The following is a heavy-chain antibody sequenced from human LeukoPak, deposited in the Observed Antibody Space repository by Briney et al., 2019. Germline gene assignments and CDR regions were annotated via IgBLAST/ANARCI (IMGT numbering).Heavy chain of an antibody. D-gene: IGHD6-19*01. CDR3: ARAYDSGWYVTDY. CDR2: ISYDGSDK. CDR1: EFTFSSYA. Sequence: GRSLRLSCAASEFTFSSYAIHWVRQAPGKGLEWVAVISYDGSDKYYADSVKGRFTISRDNSKNTLYLQMNSLRAEDTAVYYCARAYDSGWYVTDYWGQGTLVTVSS. J-gene: IGHJ4*02. V-gene: IGHV3-30-3*01.